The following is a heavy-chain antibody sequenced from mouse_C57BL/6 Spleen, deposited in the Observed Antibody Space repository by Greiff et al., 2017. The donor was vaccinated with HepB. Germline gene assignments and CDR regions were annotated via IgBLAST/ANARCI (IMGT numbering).Heavy chain of an antibody. CDR3: ARCSYDYDDYYAMEY. J-gene: IGHJ4*01. D-gene: IGHD2-4*01. CDR2: LFPGSGST. Sequence: QVQLQQSGAELMKPGASVKLSCKATGSTFTGYSIEWVKQMPGHGLEWIGELFPGSGSTNYTEKFKVKATFTADTSSNTAYMQLSSLTTEYSAIYYCARCSYDYDDYYAMEYCGQGTSVTGSS. CDR1: GSTFTGYS. V-gene: IGHV1-9*01.